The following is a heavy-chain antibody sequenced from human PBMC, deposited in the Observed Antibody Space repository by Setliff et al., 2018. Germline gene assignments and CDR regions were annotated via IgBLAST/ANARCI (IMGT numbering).Heavy chain of an antibody. CDR3: TRGRFDP. J-gene: IGHJ5*02. V-gene: IGHV3-49*04. CDR2: IKSKTYGGTT. Sequence: GGSLRLSCTGSGFNLGDYAMTWVRQAPGKGLEWLGFIKSKTYGGTTEYAASVKGRFTISRDDSKSIAYLQMNSLKTEDTAVYYCTRGRFDPWGQGTLVTVSS. CDR1: GFNLGDYA.